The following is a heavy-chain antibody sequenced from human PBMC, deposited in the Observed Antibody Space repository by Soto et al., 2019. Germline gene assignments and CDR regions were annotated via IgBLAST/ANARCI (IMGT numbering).Heavy chain of an antibody. V-gene: IGHV4-4*02. D-gene: IGHD6-6*01. Sequence: SETLSLTCAVSGGSISSSNWWSWVRQPPGKGLEWIGEIYHSGSTNYNPSLKSRVTISVDKSKNQFSLKLSSVTAADTAVYYCARLEVSSSPFFDYWGQGTLVTVSS. CDR2: IYHSGST. CDR1: GGSISSSNW. J-gene: IGHJ4*02. CDR3: ARLEVSSSPFFDY.